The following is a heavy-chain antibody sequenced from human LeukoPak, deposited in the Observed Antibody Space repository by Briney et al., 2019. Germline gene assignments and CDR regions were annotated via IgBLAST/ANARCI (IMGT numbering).Heavy chain of an antibody. V-gene: IGHV1-2*02. D-gene: IGHD6-13*01. CDR1: GYTFTGYY. CDR2: INPNSGGT. CDR3: ARVEYGSSWPTLLIDY. J-gene: IGHJ4*02. Sequence: ASVKVSCKASGYTFTGYYMHWVRQAPGQGLEWMGWINPNSGGTNYAQKFQGRVTMTRDTSISTAYMELSRLRSDDTAVYYCARVEYGSSWPTLLIDYWGQGTLVTVSS.